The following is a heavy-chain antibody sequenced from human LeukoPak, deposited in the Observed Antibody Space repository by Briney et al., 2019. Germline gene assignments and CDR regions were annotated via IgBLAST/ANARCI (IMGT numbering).Heavy chain of an antibody. CDR3: ARENDMGYCSGGRCYKGYNAMDV. CDR1: GFTVSSNY. Sequence: GESLRLSCAASGFTVSSNYMSWVRQAPGKGLEWVSVIFSGGSTCYADSVKGRFTISRDNSKNTLYLQMNSLRAEDTAVYYCARENDMGYCSGGRCYKGYNAMDVWGQGTTVTVSS. J-gene: IGHJ6*02. CDR2: IFSGGST. V-gene: IGHV3-53*01. D-gene: IGHD2-15*01.